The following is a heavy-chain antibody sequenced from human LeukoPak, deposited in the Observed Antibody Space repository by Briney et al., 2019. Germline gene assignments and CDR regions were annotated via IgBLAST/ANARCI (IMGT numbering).Heavy chain of an antibody. CDR2: ISAYNGNT. CDR3: ARGTSWPPYFFDY. Sequence: GASVKVSCKTSGYTFTNFGITWVRQAPGQGLEWMGWISAYNGNTNYAQKLQGRVTMTTDTSTTTAYMELRSLRSDDTAVYYCARGTSWPPYFFDYWGQGTLVTVSS. J-gene: IGHJ4*02. V-gene: IGHV1-18*01. D-gene: IGHD6-13*01. CDR1: GYTFTNFG.